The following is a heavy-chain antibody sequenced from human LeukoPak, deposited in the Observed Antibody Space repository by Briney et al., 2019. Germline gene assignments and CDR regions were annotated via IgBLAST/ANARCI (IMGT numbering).Heavy chain of an antibody. CDR2: IYPGDSDT. V-gene: IGHV5-51*01. CDR1: GSPFTSYW. Sequence: GGALEISCQGSGSPFTSYWIGGVRQLPGKGREWMGIIYPGDSDTKYSPPFQGQVTISADKSISTAYLQWSSLKASDTAMYYCARSREDGYYFDYWGQGTLVTVSS. D-gene: IGHD5-24*01. J-gene: IGHJ4*02. CDR3: ARSREDGYYFDY.